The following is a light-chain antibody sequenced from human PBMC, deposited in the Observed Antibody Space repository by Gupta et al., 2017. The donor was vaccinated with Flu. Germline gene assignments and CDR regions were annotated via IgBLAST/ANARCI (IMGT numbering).Light chain of an antibody. V-gene: IGKV4-1*01. CDR1: QSVLYSANNKNY. CDR2: WAS. Sequence: IVLTQSPDSLSVSLRVGATINCTSSQSVLYSANNKNYLAWYQQKPGQPTKLLIYWASTRESGVPDRSSGSGSGTDFTLTISILQAEDVAVYYCQQYYSPYSFGQGTKLEIK. J-gene: IGKJ2*03. CDR3: QQYYSPYS.